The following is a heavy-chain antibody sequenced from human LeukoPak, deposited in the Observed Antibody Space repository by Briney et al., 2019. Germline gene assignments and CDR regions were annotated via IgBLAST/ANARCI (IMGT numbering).Heavy chain of an antibody. Sequence: GRSLRLSCAASGFTFSSYAMHWVRQAPGKGLEWVAVISYDGSNKYYADSVKGRFTISRDNAKNSLYLQMNSLRAEDTAVYYCARDTKRALAARRFDYFDYWGQGTLVTVSS. CDR1: GFTFSSYA. V-gene: IGHV3-30-3*01. J-gene: IGHJ4*02. CDR2: ISYDGSNK. CDR3: ARDTKRALAARRFDYFDY. D-gene: IGHD6-6*01.